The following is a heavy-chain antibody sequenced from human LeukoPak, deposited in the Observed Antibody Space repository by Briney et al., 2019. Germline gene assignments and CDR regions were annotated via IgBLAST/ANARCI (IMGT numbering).Heavy chain of an antibody. V-gene: IGHV3-23*01. CDR3: ARDRSYSSSWDY. Sequence: PGGSLRLSCAASGFTFSSYAMSWVRQAPGKGLEWVSAISGSGGSTYYADSVKGRFPISRDNSKNTLYLQMNSLRAEDTAVYYCARDRSYSSSWDYWGQGTPVTVSS. CDR1: GFTFSSYA. D-gene: IGHD6-13*01. CDR2: ISGSGGST. J-gene: IGHJ4*02.